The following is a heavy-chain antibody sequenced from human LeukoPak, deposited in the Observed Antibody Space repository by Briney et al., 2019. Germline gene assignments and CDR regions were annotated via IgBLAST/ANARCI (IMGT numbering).Heavy chain of an antibody. D-gene: IGHD5-18*01. CDR1: GFTFSSYS. V-gene: IGHV3-48*01. J-gene: IGHJ4*02. CDR2: ISSSSSII. CDR3: ARARGYSYGYSDY. Sequence: GGSLRLSCAGSGFTFSSYSMNWVRQAPGKGLEWVSYISSSSSIIDYADSVKGRFTISRDNAKNSLYLQMNSLRAEDTAVYYCARARGYSYGYSDYWGQGPLVIVSS.